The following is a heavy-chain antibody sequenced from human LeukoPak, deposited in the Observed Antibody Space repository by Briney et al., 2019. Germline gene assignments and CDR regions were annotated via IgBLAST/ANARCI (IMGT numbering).Heavy chain of an antibody. CDR2: INGDGRIT. Sequence: GGSLRLSCAASGFTLSSYWMHWVRQAPGKGLVWVSRINGDGRITTYADSVKGRFTISRDTAKNTLYLQMNSLRAEDTAVYYCAIGKRGSSGYFPFDYWGQGTLVTVSS. D-gene: IGHD3-22*01. J-gene: IGHJ4*02. CDR3: AIGKRGSSGYFPFDY. V-gene: IGHV3-74*01. CDR1: GFTLSSYW.